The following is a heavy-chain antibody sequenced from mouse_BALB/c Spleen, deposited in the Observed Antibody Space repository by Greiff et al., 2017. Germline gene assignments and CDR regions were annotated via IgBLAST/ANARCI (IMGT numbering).Heavy chain of an antibody. J-gene: IGHJ1*01. CDR2: ISSGGSYT. Sequence: EVHLVESGGDLVKPGGSLKLSCAASGFTFSSYGMSWVRQTPDKRLEWVATISSGGSYTYYPDSVKGRFTISRDNAKNTLYLQMSSLKSEDTAMYYCARPAEYYGSSYWYFDVWGAGTTVTVSS. D-gene: IGHD1-1*01. CDR3: ARPAEYYGSSYWYFDV. CDR1: GFTFSSYG. V-gene: IGHV5-6*01.